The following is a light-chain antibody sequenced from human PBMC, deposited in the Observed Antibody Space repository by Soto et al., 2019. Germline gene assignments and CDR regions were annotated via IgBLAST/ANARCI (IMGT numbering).Light chain of an antibody. Sequence: SYELTQPPSVSVAPGKTASVACGGSNSGSKSVHWYQKKSGQAPVLVMYYDSDRPSGIPERFSGSNSGNTATLTISRVEAGDEADYYCQVLDFSSGHVVFGGGTQLTVL. CDR1: NSGSKS. J-gene: IGLJ3*02. CDR3: QVLDFSSGHVV. V-gene: IGLV3-21*01. CDR2: YDS.